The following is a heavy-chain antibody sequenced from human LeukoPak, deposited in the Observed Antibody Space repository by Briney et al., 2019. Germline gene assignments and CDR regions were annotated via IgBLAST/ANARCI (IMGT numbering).Heavy chain of an antibody. Sequence: GGSLRLSCAASGFTFSSYAMHWVRQAPGKGLEWVSYISSSSSTIYYADSVRGRFTISRDNAKNSLYLQMNSLRDEDTAVYYCARDHVVEGDYWGQGTLVTVSS. CDR1: GFTFSSYA. V-gene: IGHV3-48*02. D-gene: IGHD1-1*01. J-gene: IGHJ4*02. CDR3: ARDHVVEGDY. CDR2: ISSSSSTI.